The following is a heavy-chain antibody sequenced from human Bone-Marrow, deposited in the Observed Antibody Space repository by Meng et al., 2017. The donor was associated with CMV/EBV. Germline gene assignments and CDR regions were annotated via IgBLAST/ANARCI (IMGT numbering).Heavy chain of an antibody. CDR2: IYYSGST. Sequence: SCCYYWSWIRQHPGKRLEWIGYIYYSGSTYYNPSLKSRVTISVDTSKNQFSLKLSSVTAADTAVYYCARGHKYYYDSSGYYSNWFDPWGQGTLVTVSS. CDR3: ARGHKYYYDSSGYYSNWFDP. V-gene: IGHV4-31*02. D-gene: IGHD3-22*01. CDR1: SCCYY. J-gene: IGHJ5*02.